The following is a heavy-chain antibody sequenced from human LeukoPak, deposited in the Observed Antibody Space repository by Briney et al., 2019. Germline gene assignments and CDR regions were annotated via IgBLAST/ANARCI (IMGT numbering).Heavy chain of an antibody. Sequence: GGSLRLSCAASGFTFSSYAMTWVRQAPGKGLEWVSAISGSGGSTYYADSVKGRFTISTDNANNSVHLQMNSLRAEDTAVYYCAKGPLLWDWGQGTLVTVSS. CDR3: AKGPLLWD. J-gene: IGHJ4*02. V-gene: IGHV3-23*01. CDR2: ISGSGGST. D-gene: IGHD2/OR15-2a*01. CDR1: GFTFSSYA.